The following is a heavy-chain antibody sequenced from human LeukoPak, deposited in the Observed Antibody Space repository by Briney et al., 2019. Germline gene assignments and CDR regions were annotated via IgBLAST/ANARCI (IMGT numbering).Heavy chain of an antibody. V-gene: IGHV3-23*01. D-gene: IGHD2-2*01. CDR3: ARDYCSTTTCRFDY. CDR2: ISGSGGST. CDR1: GFTFSSYA. J-gene: IGHJ4*02. Sequence: GGSLRLSCAASGFTFSSYAMSWVRQAPGKGLEWVSAISGSGGSTYYADSVTGRFTISSDNAKNSLYLQMNSLRAEDTAVYYCARDYCSTTTCRFDYWGQGTLVTVSS.